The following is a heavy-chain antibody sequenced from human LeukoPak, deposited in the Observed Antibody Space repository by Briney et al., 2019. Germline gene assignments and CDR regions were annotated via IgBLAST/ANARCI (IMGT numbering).Heavy chain of an antibody. CDR1: GFTFTTYS. CDR3: ARAGLLNFDY. Sequence: PPGGSLRLSCAASGFTFTTYSMTWVRQAPGKGLEWVSSITATSTSMYYADSVKGRFTISRDNAKNSLYLQMNSLRAEDTAVYYCARAGLLNFDYWGQGTLVTVSS. J-gene: IGHJ4*02. V-gene: IGHV3-48*01. CDR2: ITATSTSM. D-gene: IGHD2-15*01.